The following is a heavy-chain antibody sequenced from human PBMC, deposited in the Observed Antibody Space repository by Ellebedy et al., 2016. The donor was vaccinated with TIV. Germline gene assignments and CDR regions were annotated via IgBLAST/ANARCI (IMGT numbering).Heavy chain of an antibody. Sequence: PGESLKISCAASGFTFDDYAMHWVRQDPGKGLEWVSRISWNSGSRGYADSVTGRFTISRDNAKNSLYLQMNSLRAEDTAFYYCAKDIRRGMGFDYWGQGTLVIVSS. CDR3: AKDIRRGMGFDY. V-gene: IGHV3-9*01. CDR2: ISWNSGSR. J-gene: IGHJ4*02. CDR1: GFTFDDYA. D-gene: IGHD6-13*01.